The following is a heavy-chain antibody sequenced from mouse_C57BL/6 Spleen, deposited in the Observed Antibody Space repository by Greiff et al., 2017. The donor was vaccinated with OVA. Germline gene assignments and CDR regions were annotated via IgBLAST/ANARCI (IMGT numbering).Heavy chain of an antibody. V-gene: IGHV14-2*01. D-gene: IGHD1-1*01. CDR3: ARGYYYGSSYWFAY. J-gene: IGHJ3*01. Sequence: EVQLQQSGAELVKPGASVKLSCTASGFNIKDYYMHWVKQRTEQGLEWIGRIDPEDGETKYAPKFPGKATITADTSSNTAYLQLSSLTSEDTAVYYCARGYYYGSSYWFAYWGQGTLVTVSA. CDR2: IDPEDGET. CDR1: GFNIKDYY.